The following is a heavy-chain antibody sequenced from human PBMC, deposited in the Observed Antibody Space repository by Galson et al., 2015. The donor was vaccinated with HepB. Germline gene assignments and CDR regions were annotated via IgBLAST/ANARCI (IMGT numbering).Heavy chain of an antibody. CDR2: LYYGGST. CDR1: GGPISTRSTF. CDR3: ARGYPRAARPFDY. J-gene: IGHJ4*02. V-gene: IGHV4-39*07. Sequence: SETLSLTCTVTGGPISTRSTFWAWMRQPPGKGLEWIGSLYYGGSTYYHPSLKSRATISVDTSRSRFSLNLKSVTAADTAIYYCARGYPRAARPFDYWGQGTLVTVSS. D-gene: IGHD6-6*01.